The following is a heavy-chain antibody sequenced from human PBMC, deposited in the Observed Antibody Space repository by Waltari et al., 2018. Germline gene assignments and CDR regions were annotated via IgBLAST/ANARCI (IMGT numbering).Heavy chain of an antibody. V-gene: IGHV4-39*01. CDR3: ATPTSGWYGGGFDS. D-gene: IGHD6-19*01. J-gene: IGHJ4*02. CDR2: VFYRGNT. Sequence: QLQLEESGPGLVKPSETLSLNCTISGVSSGAFYWGWIRQPPGRGLEWIGPVFYRGNTYYNSALRNRATISVDPSKTHFSLRLTSVTAADTALYYCATPTSGWYGGGFDSWGPGILVTVSS. CDR1: GVSSGAFY.